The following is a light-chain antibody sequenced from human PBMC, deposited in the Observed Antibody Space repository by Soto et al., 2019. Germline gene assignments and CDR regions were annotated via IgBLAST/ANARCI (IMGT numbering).Light chain of an antibody. CDR1: QSVSSY. J-gene: IGKJ5*01. CDR3: QQRSNWRIT. CDR2: DAS. Sequence: IMLTQSPATVSLSQGERATLSCRASQSVSSYLAWYQQKPGQAPRLLIYDASNRATGIPARFSGSGSGTDFTLTISSLEPEDFAVYYCQQRSNWRITFGQRTRLEI. V-gene: IGKV3-11*01.